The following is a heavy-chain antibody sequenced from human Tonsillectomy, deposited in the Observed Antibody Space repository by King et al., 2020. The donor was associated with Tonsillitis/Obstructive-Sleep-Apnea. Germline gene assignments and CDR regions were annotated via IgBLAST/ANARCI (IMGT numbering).Heavy chain of an antibody. J-gene: IGHJ3*02. CDR3: ARYCSSTSCPGRAGSAFDI. CDR2: IDWVDDK. V-gene: IGHV2-70*01. D-gene: IGHD2-2*01. CDR1: GFSLRTSGMC. Sequence: VTLKESGPALVKPTQTLTLTCTFSGFSLRTSGMCVSWIRQPPGKALEWLALIDWVDDKYYSTSLKTRLTLSKDTSKNQVVLTMTNMDPVDTATYYCARYCSSTSCPGRAGSAFDIWGQGTMVTVSS.